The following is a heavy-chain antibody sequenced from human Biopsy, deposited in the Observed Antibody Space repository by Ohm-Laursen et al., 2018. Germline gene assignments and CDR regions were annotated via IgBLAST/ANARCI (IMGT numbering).Heavy chain of an antibody. CDR2: ISPKSGDT. J-gene: IGHJ4*02. CDR1: GYTYTSYG. Sequence: ASVKVSCEASGYTYTSYGISWVRQAPGQGLEWMGWISPKSGDTNYAHKFQGNITMTRDTSMSTAYMEMSRLRCDDTAVYYCALQSVAQMKNFDYWGQGTLVTVSS. CDR3: ALQSVAQMKNFDY. V-gene: IGHV1-2*02. D-gene: IGHD6-19*01.